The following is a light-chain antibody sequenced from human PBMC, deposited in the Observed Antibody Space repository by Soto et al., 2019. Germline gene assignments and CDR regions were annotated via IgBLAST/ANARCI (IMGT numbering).Light chain of an antibody. CDR3: QSYDGSLSGHVV. V-gene: IGLV1-40*01. Sequence: QPVLTQPPSVSGAPGQRVSLSCTGNSSNIGAGYDVHWYQLLPGTAPKLLIYGNTNRPSGVPDRFSGSKSGTSASLAITGLQAEDEAEYHCQSYDGSLSGHVVFGGGTKLTVL. J-gene: IGLJ2*01. CDR2: GNT. CDR1: SSNIGAGYD.